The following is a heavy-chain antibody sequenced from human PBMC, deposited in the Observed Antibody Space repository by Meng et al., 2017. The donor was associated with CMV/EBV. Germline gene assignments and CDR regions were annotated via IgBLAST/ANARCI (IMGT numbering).Heavy chain of an antibody. V-gene: IGHV1-18*01. J-gene: IGHJ6*02. D-gene: IGHD3-9*01. CDR1: GGTFSSYA. CDR2: ISAYNGNT. Sequence: ASVKVSCKASGGTFSSYAISWVRQAPGQGLEWMGWISAYNGNTNYAQKLQGRVTMTTDTSTSTAYMELRSLRSDDTAVYYCARAILEDYDILTGYYSDYYYGMDVWGQGTTVTVSS. CDR3: ARAILEDYDILTGYYSDYYYGMDV.